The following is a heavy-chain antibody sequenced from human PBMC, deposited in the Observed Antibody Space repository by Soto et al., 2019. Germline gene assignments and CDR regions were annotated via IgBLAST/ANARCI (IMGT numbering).Heavy chain of an antibody. D-gene: IGHD3-3*01. CDR1: GGSISSYY. V-gene: IGHV4-59*01. J-gene: IGHJ6*03. Sequence: SETLSLTCTVSGGSISSYYWSWIRQPPGKGLEWIGYIYYSGSTNYNPSLKSRVTISVDTSKNQFSLKLSSVTAADTAVYYCAREALDFWSTKYYYYYMDVWGKGTTVTVSS. CDR2: IYYSGST. CDR3: AREALDFWSTKYYYYYMDV.